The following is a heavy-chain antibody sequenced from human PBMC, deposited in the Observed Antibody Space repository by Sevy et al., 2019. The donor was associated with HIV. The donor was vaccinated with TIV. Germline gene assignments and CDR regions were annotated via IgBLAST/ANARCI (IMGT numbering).Heavy chain of an antibody. Sequence: GGSLRLSCAASGFTFSSYGMHWVRQAPGKGLEWVAVIWYDGSNKYYADSVKGRFTISRDNSKNTLYLQMNSLRAEDTAVYYCARDGNWSGTIRYYYYGMDVWGQGTTVTVSS. CDR2: IWYDGSNK. D-gene: IGHD3-3*01. J-gene: IGHJ6*02. CDR3: ARDGNWSGTIRYYYYGMDV. V-gene: IGHV3-33*01. CDR1: GFTFSSYG.